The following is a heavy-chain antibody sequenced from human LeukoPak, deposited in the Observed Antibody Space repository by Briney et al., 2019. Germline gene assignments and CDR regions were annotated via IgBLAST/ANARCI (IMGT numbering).Heavy chain of an antibody. CDR1: GFTFSSYA. D-gene: IGHD6-6*01. Sequence: GGSLRLSCAASGFTFSSYAMSWVRQAPGKGLEWVSYISSSSSTIYYADSVKGRFTISRDNAKNSLYLQMNSLRAEDTAVYYCARADDSSSSYGYYMDVWGKGTTVTVSS. CDR3: ARADDSSSSYGYYMDV. J-gene: IGHJ6*03. V-gene: IGHV3-48*01. CDR2: ISSSSSTI.